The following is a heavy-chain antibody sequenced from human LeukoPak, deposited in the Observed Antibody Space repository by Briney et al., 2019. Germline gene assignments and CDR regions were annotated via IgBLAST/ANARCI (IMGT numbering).Heavy chain of an antibody. Sequence: GASVKLSCKASGYTFTSYGISWVRQAPAQGLEWMGWISAYNGNTKNAQKLQGRVTMTTDTSTSTAYMELRSLRSDDTAVYYCARTSSTWYGGVGDYWGQGTLVTVSS. CDR2: ISAYNGNT. CDR1: GYTFTSYG. CDR3: ARTSSTWYGGVGDY. D-gene: IGHD6-13*01. V-gene: IGHV1-18*01. J-gene: IGHJ4*02.